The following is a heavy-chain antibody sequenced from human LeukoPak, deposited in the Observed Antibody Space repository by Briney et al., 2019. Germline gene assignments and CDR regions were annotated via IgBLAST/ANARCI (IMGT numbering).Heavy chain of an antibody. D-gene: IGHD3-22*01. CDR1: GDSGA. Sequence: SQTLSLTCAISGDSGAWNWIRQSPSRGLEWLGRTYCRSKWYYHYAVSVKSRITINPDTSKNQFSLQLKSVTPEDTAVYYCASYDSNGYYIAYWGQGALVTVSS. CDR2: TYCRSKWYY. V-gene: IGHV6-1*01. J-gene: IGHJ4*02. CDR3: ASYDSNGYYIAY.